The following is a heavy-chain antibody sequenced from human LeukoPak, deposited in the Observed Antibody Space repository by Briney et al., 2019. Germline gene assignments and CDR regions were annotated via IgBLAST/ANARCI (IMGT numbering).Heavy chain of an antibody. D-gene: IGHD6-19*01. Sequence: ASVKVSCKASGYTFTGYYMHWVRQAPGQGLEWMGWINPNSGGTNYAQKFQGRVTMTRDTSISTAYMELSRLRSDVTAVYYCARGLAVAGDDAFDIWGQGTMVTVSS. CDR1: GYTFTGYY. CDR2: INPNSGGT. CDR3: ARGLAVAGDDAFDI. V-gene: IGHV1-2*02. J-gene: IGHJ3*02.